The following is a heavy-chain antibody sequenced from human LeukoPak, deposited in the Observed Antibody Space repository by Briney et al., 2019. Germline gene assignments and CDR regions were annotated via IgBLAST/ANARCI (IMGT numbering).Heavy chain of an antibody. J-gene: IGHJ3*01. CDR3: AIGQGVITWGGADVYDV. Sequence: ASVRVSCKASENTFTNYGINWVRQAPGQRPEWMGWFSPYNGDTKYAPKLKGRVTLTADTLTRTAYMELRTLISDDTATYYCAIGQGVITWGGADVYDVWGQGTTVIVSS. V-gene: IGHV1-18*01. CDR1: ENTFTNYG. CDR2: FSPYNGDT. D-gene: IGHD3-16*01.